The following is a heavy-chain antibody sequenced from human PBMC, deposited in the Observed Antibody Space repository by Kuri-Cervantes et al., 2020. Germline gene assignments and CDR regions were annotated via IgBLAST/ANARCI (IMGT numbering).Heavy chain of an antibody. CDR3: ARGVQLQMGTWFDP. J-gene: IGHJ5*02. CDR2: IWYDGSNK. D-gene: IGHD2-2*01. V-gene: IGHV3-33*08. Sequence: GESLKISCAASGFTFSSYGMHWVRQAPGKGLEWVAVIWYDGSNKYYADSVKGRFTISRDNSKNTLYLQMNSLRAEDTAVYYCARGVQLQMGTWFDPWGQGTLVTVSS. CDR1: GFTFSSYG.